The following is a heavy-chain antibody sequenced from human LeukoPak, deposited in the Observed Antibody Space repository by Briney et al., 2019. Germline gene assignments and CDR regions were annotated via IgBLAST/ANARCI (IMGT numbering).Heavy chain of an antibody. CDR3: ARVLYSSGFAFDI. CDR1: GYTFTSYG. V-gene: IGHV1-18*01. D-gene: IGHD3-22*01. CDR2: ISAYNGNT. J-gene: IGHJ3*02. Sequence: ASVKVSCKASGYTFTSYGISWVREAPAHELEWMGWISAYNGNTNYAQKLQGRVTMTTDTSTSTAYMELRSLRSDDTAVYYCARVLYSSGFAFDIWGEGTMVTVSS.